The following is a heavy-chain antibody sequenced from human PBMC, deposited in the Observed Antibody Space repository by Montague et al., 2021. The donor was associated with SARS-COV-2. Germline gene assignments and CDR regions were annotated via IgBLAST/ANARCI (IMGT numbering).Heavy chain of an antibody. Sequence: SETLSLTCAVYGGSFSGYYWSWIRQPPGKGLVWIGGINHSGSTKHNSSLKSRVPITADMSKTQFSLKMSSVTAADTAVYYCARGSVFRYYDFLTGSRSYFDYWGQGTLVTVSS. V-gene: IGHV4-34*01. D-gene: IGHD3-9*01. J-gene: IGHJ4*02. CDR1: GGSFSGYY. CDR3: ARGSVFRYYDFLTGSRSYFDY. CDR2: INHSGST.